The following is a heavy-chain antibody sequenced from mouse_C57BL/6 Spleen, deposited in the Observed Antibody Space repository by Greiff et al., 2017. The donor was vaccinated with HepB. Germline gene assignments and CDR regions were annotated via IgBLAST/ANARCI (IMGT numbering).Heavy chain of an antibody. CDR1: GYTFTSYG. Sequence: VKLVESGAELARPGASVKLSCKASGYTFTSYGISWVKQRTGQGLEWIGEIYPRSGNTYYNEKFKGKATLTADKSSSTAYMELRSLTSEDSAVYFCAGGYECFDYWGQGTTLTVSS. CDR3: AGGYECFDY. CDR2: IYPRSGNT. J-gene: IGHJ2*01. D-gene: IGHD2-3*01. V-gene: IGHV1-81*01.